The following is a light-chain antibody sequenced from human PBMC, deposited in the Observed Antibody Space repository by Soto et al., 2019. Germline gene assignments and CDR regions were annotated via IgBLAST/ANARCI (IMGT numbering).Light chain of an antibody. CDR2: GAS. V-gene: IGKV3-20*01. Sequence: EIALTQSPGTLSLSPGERATLACRATQSVSFSYLAWYQQKPGLAPRLLIYGASSRATGIPDGFSGSGSGTDFTLTISRLETEDFAVYYCQQYGSSAYTFGQGTTLEIK. CDR3: QQYGSSAYT. J-gene: IGKJ2*01. CDR1: QSVSFSY.